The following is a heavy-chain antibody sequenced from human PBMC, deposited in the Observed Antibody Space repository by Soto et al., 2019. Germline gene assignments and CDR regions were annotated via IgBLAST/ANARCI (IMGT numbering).Heavy chain of an antibody. V-gene: IGHV1-46*01. J-gene: IGHJ6*02. CDR1: GYTFTSYY. Sequence: GASVKVSCKASGYTFTSYYMHWVRQAPGQGLEWMGIINPSGGSTSYAQKFQGRVTMTRDTSTSTVYMELSGLRSEDTAVYYCARSMATVVTRALYYYYYGMDVWGQGTTVTVSS. CDR3: ARSMATVVTRALYYYYYGMDV. CDR2: INPSGGST. D-gene: IGHD4-17*01.